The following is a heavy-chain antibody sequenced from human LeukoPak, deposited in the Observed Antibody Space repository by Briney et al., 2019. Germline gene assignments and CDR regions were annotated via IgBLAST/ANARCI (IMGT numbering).Heavy chain of an antibody. V-gene: IGHV3-30*18. CDR3: AKEYCSTTNCLGD. CDR2: ISYDGSEK. CDR1: GFTFSTYV. D-gene: IGHD2-2*01. Sequence: GGSLRLSCAASGFTFSTYVFHGVRQAPGKGLEGVAVISYDGSEKYYADSVKGRFTIARDNSKNTLYLQMTSLRAEDTAVYYCAKEYCSTTNCLGDWGLGTLVTVSS. J-gene: IGHJ4*02.